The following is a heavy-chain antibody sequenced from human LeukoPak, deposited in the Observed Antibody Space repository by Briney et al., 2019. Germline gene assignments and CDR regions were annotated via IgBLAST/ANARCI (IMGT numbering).Heavy chain of an antibody. J-gene: IGHJ4*02. CDR1: GGSISSYY. V-gene: IGHV4-59*08. CDR2: IYYSGST. CDR3: ARHGGSYYYFDY. Sequence: SETLSLTCTVSGGSISSYYWSWIRQPPGKGLEWIGYIYYSGSTNYNPPLKSRVTISVDTSKNQFSLKLSAVTAADTAVYYCARHGGSYYYFDYWGQGILVTVSS. D-gene: IGHD3-10*01.